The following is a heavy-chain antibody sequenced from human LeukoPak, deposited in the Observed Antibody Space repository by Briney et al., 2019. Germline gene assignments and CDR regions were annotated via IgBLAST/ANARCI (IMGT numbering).Heavy chain of an antibody. Sequence: ASVKVSCKASGYTFTTYYIHWARQAPGQGLEWMGIINPTGSTIYAQKFQGRVTMTRDTSTSTVSMELSSLISDDTAVYYCAREMPSTYFFDYWGQGTLVTVSS. CDR3: AREMPSTYFFDY. V-gene: IGHV1-46*01. D-gene: IGHD2-2*01. J-gene: IGHJ4*02. CDR1: GYTFTTYY. CDR2: INPTGST.